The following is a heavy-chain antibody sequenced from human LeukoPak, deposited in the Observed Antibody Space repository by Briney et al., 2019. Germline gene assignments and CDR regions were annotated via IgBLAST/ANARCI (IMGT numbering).Heavy chain of an antibody. CDR1: GGSISSYY. V-gene: IGHV4-59*01. CDR3: ARFVDTAMGYYFDY. J-gene: IGHJ4*02. Sequence: SETLSLTCTVSGGSISSYYWSWIRQPPGKGLEWIGYIYYSGSTNYNPSLKSRVTISVDTSKNQFSLKLSSVTAADMAVYYCARFVDTAMGYYFDYWGQGTLVTVSS. CDR2: IYYSGST. D-gene: IGHD5-18*01.